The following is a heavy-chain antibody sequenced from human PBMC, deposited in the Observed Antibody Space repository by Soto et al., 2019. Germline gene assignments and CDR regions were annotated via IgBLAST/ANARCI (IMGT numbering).Heavy chain of an antibody. J-gene: IGHJ3*02. Sequence: GGSLRLSCAASGFTFSDYYMSWIRQAPGKGLEWVSYISSSGSTIYYADSVKGRFTISRDNAKNSLYLQMNSLRAEDTAVYYCAREYSSSSTNDAFDIWGQGTMVTVSS. CDR2: ISSSGSTI. D-gene: IGHD6-6*01. V-gene: IGHV3-11*01. CDR3: AREYSSSSTNDAFDI. CDR1: GFTFSDYY.